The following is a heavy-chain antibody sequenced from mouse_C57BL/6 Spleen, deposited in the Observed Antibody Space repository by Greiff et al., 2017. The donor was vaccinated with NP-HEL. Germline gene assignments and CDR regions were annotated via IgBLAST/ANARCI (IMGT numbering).Heavy chain of an antibody. CDR3: ARSGDYDVVSYAMDY. CDR1: GYTFTDYY. D-gene: IGHD2-4*01. V-gene: IGHV1-76*01. CDR2: IYPGSGNT. J-gene: IGHJ4*01. Sequence: LVESGAELVRPGASVKLSCKASGYTFTDYYINWVKQRPGQGLEWIARIYPGSGNTYYNEKFKGKATLTAEKSSSTAYMQLSSLTSEDSAVYFCARSGDYDVVSYAMDYWGQGTSVTVSS.